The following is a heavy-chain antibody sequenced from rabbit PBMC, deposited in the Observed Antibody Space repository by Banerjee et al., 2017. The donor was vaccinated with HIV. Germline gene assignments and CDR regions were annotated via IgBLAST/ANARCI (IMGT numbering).Heavy chain of an antibody. J-gene: IGHJ4*01. CDR2: IDGGSTSNT. D-gene: IGHD1-1*01. V-gene: IGHV1S40*01. CDR1: GFSFSSSYV. Sequence: QSLEESGGDLVKPGTSLTLTCTASGFSFSSSYVIHWVRQAPGKGLEWIACIDGGSTSNTWYASWAKGRFTISKTSSTTVTLQMTSLTGADTSTYFCARDDRGDTGNGGTILFKLWGPGTLVTVS. CDR3: ARDDRGDTGNGGTILFKL.